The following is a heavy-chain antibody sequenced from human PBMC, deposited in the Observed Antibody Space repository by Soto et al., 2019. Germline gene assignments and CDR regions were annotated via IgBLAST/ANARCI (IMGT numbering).Heavy chain of an antibody. CDR2: IYSGGGT. J-gene: IGHJ4*02. D-gene: IGHD1-26*01. V-gene: IGHV3-53*01. CDR1: GFTVSSNY. Sequence: GGSLRLSCAVSGFTVSSNYMSWVRQAPGKGLEWVSLIYSGGGTYYADSVKGRFTISRDNSKNTLYLQMNSLRAEDTAVYYCATFIVGATMWGPGTLVTVSS. CDR3: ATFIVGATM.